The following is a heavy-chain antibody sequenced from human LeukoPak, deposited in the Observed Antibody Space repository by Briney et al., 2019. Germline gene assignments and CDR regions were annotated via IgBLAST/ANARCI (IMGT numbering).Heavy chain of an antibody. CDR3: AKDMVASGWYRAFDI. J-gene: IGHJ4*02. D-gene: IGHD6-19*01. Sequence: GGSLRLSCAASGFTFDDYAMHWVRQAPGKGLEWVSGISWNSGRIGYADSVKGRFTISRDNAKNSLYLQMNSLRAEDTALYYCAKDMVASGWYRAFDIWGQGTLVTVSS. CDR1: GFTFDDYA. V-gene: IGHV3-9*01. CDR2: ISWNSGRI.